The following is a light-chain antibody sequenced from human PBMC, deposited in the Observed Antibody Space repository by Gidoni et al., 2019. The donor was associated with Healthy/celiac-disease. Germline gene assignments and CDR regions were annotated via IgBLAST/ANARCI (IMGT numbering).Light chain of an antibody. CDR1: QSVSSSY. Sequence: ELVLTQSPGTLSLSPGERATLSCRASQSVSSSYLAWYQQKPGQAPRLLIYGASSRATGIPDRFSGSGSGTDFTLTISRLEPKDFAVYYCQQYGSSPGTFGQGTKVEIK. J-gene: IGKJ1*01. CDR2: GAS. V-gene: IGKV3-20*01. CDR3: QQYGSSPGT.